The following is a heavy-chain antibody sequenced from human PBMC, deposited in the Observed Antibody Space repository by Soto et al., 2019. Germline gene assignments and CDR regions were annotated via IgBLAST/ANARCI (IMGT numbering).Heavy chain of an antibody. D-gene: IGHD3-9*01. CDR2: INDDGIST. CDR3: ARELTAFGMDV. J-gene: IGHJ6*02. Sequence: EVQLVESGGGLVQPGGSLRLSCAASGFTFSMYWMHWVRQVPGKGPEWVSRINDDGISTNYADSVKGRFTISRDNAKNTLYLQMNSLRTEDTAVYYCARELTAFGMDVWGQGTTVTVSS. V-gene: IGHV3-74*01. CDR1: GFTFSMYW.